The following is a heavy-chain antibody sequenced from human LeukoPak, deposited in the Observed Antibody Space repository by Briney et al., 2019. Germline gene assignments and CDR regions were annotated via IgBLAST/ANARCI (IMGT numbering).Heavy chain of an antibody. CDR1: GFTFSSYA. Sequence: PGGSLRLSCAASGFTFSSYAMSWVRQAPGKGLEWVSVISGSGGTTYYADSVKGRFTISRDNSKNTLYLQMNSLRAEGTAGYYCAKGEVQFDYWGQGTLVSVSS. V-gene: IGHV3-23*01. J-gene: IGHJ4*02. CDR2: ISGSGGTT. CDR3: AKGEVQFDY. D-gene: IGHD3-16*01.